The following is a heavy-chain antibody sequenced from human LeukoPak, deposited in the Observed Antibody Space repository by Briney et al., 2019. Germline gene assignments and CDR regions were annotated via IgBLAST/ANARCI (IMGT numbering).Heavy chain of an antibody. D-gene: IGHD3-22*01. Sequence: GGSLRLSWAASGLTFSSYSMNLVRQAPGKGLEWVSSISSSSSYIYYADSVKGRFTISRDNAKNSLYLQMNSLRAEDTAVNYCARDASASSGYWDYFDYWGQGTLVTVSS. V-gene: IGHV3-21*01. CDR3: ARDASASSGYWDYFDY. CDR1: GLTFSSYS. J-gene: IGHJ4*02. CDR2: ISSSSSYI.